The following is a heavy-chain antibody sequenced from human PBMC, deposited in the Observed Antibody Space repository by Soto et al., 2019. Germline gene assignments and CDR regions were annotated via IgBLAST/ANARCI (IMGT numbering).Heavy chain of an antibody. CDR1: GVSITSGDNY. CDR2: IFYIGNA. V-gene: IGHV4-30-4*01. CDR3: VRKTGTTFLGSFFDH. Sequence: QVQLQETGPGLVKPSQTLSLTCTVSGVSITSGDNYWRWLRQPPGKGLEWIGYIFYIGNAYYNPSLQSRVIISVDTSRNQFSLRLTSVTAADTAVYYCVRKTGTTFLGSFFDHWGQGTLVTVSS. J-gene: IGHJ4*02. D-gene: IGHD1-7*01.